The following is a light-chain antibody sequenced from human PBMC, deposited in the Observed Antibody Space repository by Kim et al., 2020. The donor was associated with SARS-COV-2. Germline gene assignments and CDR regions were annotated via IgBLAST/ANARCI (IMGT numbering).Light chain of an antibody. CDR1: QSVSSN. J-gene: IGKJ5*01. CDR3: QYQKNWNPFT. Sequence: EIVMTQSPATLSVSPGERATLSCRASQSVSSNLAWYQQKPGQAPRLLIYGASTRATGIPARFSGSGSGTEFTLTISSLQSEDFAVYYYQYQKNWNPFTFGQGTRLEIK. V-gene: IGKV3-15*01. CDR2: GAS.